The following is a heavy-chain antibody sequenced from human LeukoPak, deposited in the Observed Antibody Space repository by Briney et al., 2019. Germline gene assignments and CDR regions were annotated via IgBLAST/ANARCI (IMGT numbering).Heavy chain of an antibody. Sequence: GGSLRLSCATSGFTFSSHGMHWVRQPPGKGLEWVALISYDGSSEYLVDSVKGRFTISRDNSKNTLYLQMNSLRAEDTAVYYCARGETSTYDYWGQGTLVTVSS. CDR1: GFTFSSHG. J-gene: IGHJ4*02. CDR3: ARGETSTYDY. V-gene: IGHV3-30*03. CDR2: ISYDGSSE. D-gene: IGHD2/OR15-2a*01.